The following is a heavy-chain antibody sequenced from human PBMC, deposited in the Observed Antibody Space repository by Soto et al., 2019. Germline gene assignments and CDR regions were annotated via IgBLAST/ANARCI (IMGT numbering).Heavy chain of an antibody. CDR1: GYTFTSYY. V-gene: IGHV1-46*01. Sequence: GASVKVSCKASGYTFTSYYMHWVRQAPGQGLEWMGIINPSGGSTSYAQKFQGRVTMTRDTSASTAYMELSSLRSEDTAVYYCARSDGPLGDYWGQGTLVTVSS. J-gene: IGHJ4*02. D-gene: IGHD4-17*01. CDR2: INPSGGST. CDR3: ARSDGPLGDY.